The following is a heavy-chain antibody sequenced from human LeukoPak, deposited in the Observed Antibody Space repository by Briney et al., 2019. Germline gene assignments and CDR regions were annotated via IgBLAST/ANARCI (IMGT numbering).Heavy chain of an antibody. Sequence: PGGSLRLSCAASGLTFSSYSMNWVRQAPGKGLEWVSSISSSSSYIYYADTVKGRFTISRNNAKNSLNLQMTGLRAEDTAVYYCASDSGVSFCCSGSYRWGQGTLVTVSS. CDR1: GLTFSSYS. CDR3: ASDSGVSFCCSGSYR. CDR2: ISSSSSYI. D-gene: IGHD3-10*02. V-gene: IGHV3-21*01. J-gene: IGHJ4*02.